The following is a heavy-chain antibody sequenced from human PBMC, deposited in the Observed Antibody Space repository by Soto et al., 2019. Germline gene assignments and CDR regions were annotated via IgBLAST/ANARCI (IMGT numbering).Heavy chain of an antibody. J-gene: IGHJ6*02. D-gene: IGHD5-12*01. Sequence: ASVKVSCKASGGTFSSYAISWVRQAPGQGLEWMGGIIPIFGTANYAQKFQGRVTITADESTSTAYMELSSLRSEDTAVYYCARAREGYSTLNYYHGRDVWDQGTTGTISS. CDR1: GGTFSSYA. CDR3: ARAREGYSTLNYYHGRDV. V-gene: IGHV1-69*13. CDR2: IIPIFGTA.